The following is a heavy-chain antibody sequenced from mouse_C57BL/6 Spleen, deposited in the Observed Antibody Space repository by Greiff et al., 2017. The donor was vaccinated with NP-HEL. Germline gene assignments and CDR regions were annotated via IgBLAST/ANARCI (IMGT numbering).Heavy chain of an antibody. CDR1: GFTFSNYW. CDR3: TGPPYYYGSRTPFAY. V-gene: IGHV6-3*01. J-gene: IGHJ3*01. CDR2: IRLKSDNYAT. Sequence: EVMLVESGGGLVQPGGSMKLSCVASGFTFSNYWMNWVRQSPEKGLEWVAQIRLKSDNYATHYAESVKGRFTISRDDSKSSVYLQMNNLRAEDTGIYYCTGPPYYYGSRTPFAYWGQGTLVTVSA. D-gene: IGHD1-1*01.